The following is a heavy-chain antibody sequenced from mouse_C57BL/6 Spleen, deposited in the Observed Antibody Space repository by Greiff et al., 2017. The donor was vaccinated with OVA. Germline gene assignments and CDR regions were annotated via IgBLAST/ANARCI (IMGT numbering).Heavy chain of an antibody. D-gene: IGHD1-1*01. J-gene: IGHJ4*01. CDR3: ARSVATGAMDY. CDR1: GYTFTDYY. Sequence: VQLQQSGPELVKPGASVKISCKASGYTFTDYYLNWVKQSHGKSLEWIGDINPNNGGTSYNQKFKGKATLTVDKSSSTAYMELRSLTSEDSAVYYCARSVATGAMDYWGQGTSVTVSS. V-gene: IGHV1-26*01. CDR2: INPNNGGT.